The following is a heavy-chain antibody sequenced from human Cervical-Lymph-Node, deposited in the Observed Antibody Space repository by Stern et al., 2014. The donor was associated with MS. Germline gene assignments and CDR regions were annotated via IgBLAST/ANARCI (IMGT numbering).Heavy chain of an antibody. J-gene: IGHJ6*02. Sequence: VQLVQSGAEVKKPGSSVKVSCKASGGTFSSYAISWVRQAPGQGLEWMGGIIPILGTANYAQKFQGRVTITADESTSTAYMELSSLRSEDTAVYYCARVEIVAASYYYYGMDVWGQGTTVTVSS. D-gene: IGHD5-12*01. V-gene: IGHV1-69*01. CDR3: ARVEIVAASYYYYGMDV. CDR2: IIPILGTA. CDR1: GGTFSSYA.